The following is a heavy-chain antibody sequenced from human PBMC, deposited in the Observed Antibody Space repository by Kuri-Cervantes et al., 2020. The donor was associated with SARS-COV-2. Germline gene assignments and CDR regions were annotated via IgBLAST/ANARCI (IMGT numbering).Heavy chain of an antibody. J-gene: IGHJ4*02. CDR3: AKDGYSSSLDY. CDR1: GFTFNDYS. CDR2: ITYNSVGT. V-gene: IGHV3-43*01. Sequence: GGSLRLSCTASGFTFNDYSMLWVRQAPGKGLEWVSLITYNSVGTYYADSVEGRFTISRDNSKNSLYLQMNSLRTEDTALYFCAKDGYSSSLDYWGQGTLVTDSS. D-gene: IGHD6-13*01.